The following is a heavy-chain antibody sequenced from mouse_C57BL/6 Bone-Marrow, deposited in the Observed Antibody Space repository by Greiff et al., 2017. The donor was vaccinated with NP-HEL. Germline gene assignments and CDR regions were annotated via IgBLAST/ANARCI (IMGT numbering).Heavy chain of an antibody. CDR2: INPNNGGT. Sequence: EVQLQQSGPELVKPGASVTMSCKASGYTFTDYNMHWVKQSHGKSLEWIGYINPNNGGTSYNQKFKGKATLTVNKYSSTAYMELRSLTSEDSAVYYCARRDYYGSSSYAMDYWGQGTSVTVSS. V-gene: IGHV1-22*01. CDR3: ARRDYYGSSSYAMDY. J-gene: IGHJ4*01. CDR1: GYTFTDYN. D-gene: IGHD1-1*01.